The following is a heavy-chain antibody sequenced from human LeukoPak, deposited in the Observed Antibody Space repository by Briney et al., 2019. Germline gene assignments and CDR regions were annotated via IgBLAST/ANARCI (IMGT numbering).Heavy chain of an antibody. Sequence: GGSPQISCQGSGFSFTSYWIGWGRQVPGKGLGGVGIIYPVDSDTRYSPSFQGQVTISADKSISTAYLQWSSLKASDTAMYYCARPGQLGEYTPYYFDYWGQGTLVTVSS. CDR3: ARPGQLGEYTPYYFDY. J-gene: IGHJ4*02. CDR1: GFSFTSYW. V-gene: IGHV5-51*01. CDR2: IYPVDSDT. D-gene: IGHD7-27*01.